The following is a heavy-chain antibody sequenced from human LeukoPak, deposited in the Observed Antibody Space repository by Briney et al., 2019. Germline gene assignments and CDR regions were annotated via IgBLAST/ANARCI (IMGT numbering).Heavy chain of an antibody. J-gene: IGHJ5*02. CDR3: ARRDDNLNFFDP. V-gene: IGHV4-59*08. Sequence: SSETLSLTCSVYGVSISGCYWSWIRQSPGKGLEWIGYIYYSGSSNYNPSLKSRLTISVDTSKNQFSLKMNSVTAADTAVYYCARRDDNLNFFDPWGHGTLVTVSS. D-gene: IGHD1-1*01. CDR2: IYYSGSS. CDR1: GVSISGCY.